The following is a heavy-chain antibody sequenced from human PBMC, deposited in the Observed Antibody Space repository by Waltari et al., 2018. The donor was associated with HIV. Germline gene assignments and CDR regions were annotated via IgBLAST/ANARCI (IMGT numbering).Heavy chain of an antibody. J-gene: IGHJ6*02. D-gene: IGHD1-26*01. CDR2: IYSCGSR. CDR1: GSTSSSNY. V-gene: IGHV3-53*01. Sequence: EVQLVASGGGLLEPGGFLRGSCAASGSTSSSNYMSWVRQAPVKGLEWFSVIYSCGSRYYADSVQGRFIISRDNSKNTVSLHMNSLRAEDTAVYYCARDPRSSGYYGMDVWGQGIKVTVSS. CDR3: ARDPRSSGYYGMDV.